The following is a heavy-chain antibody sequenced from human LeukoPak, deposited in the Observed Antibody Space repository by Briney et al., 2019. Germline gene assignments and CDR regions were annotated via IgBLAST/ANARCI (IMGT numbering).Heavy chain of an antibody. V-gene: IGHV4-39*07. J-gene: IGHJ4*02. Sequence: PSETLSLTCTVSGGSISSSSYYWGWIRQPPGKGLEWIGSIYYSGSTNYNPSLKSRVTISVDTSKNQFSLKLSSVTAADTAVYYCARGPSKEYYYYGSGSYFYWGQGTLVTVSS. CDR3: ARGPSKEYYYYGSGSYFY. CDR2: IYYSGST. CDR1: GGSISSSSYY. D-gene: IGHD3-10*01.